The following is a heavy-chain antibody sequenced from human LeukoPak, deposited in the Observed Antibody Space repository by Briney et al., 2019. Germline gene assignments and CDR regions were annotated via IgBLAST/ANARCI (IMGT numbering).Heavy chain of an antibody. CDR3: ARDSNIAAAGSLDY. CDR1: GFTFSSYS. J-gene: IGHJ4*02. Sequence: GGALRLSCAASGFTFSSYSMNWVRQAPGKGLEWVSSIHSSSSYIYYADSVKGRFTISRDNAKNSLYLQMNSLRAEDTAVYYCARDSNIAAAGSLDYWGQGTLVTVSS. V-gene: IGHV3-21*01. D-gene: IGHD6-13*01. CDR2: IHSSSSYI.